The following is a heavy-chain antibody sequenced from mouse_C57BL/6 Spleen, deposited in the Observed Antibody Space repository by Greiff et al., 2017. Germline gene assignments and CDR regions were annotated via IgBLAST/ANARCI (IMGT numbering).Heavy chain of an antibody. D-gene: IGHD1-1*01. CDR3: ARGGDYYGSWETRDYYAMDY. J-gene: IGHJ4*01. CDR2: IYPGSGNT. Sequence: QVQLKQSGAELVRPGASVKLSCKASGYTFTDYYINWVKQRPGQGLEWIARIYPGSGNTYYNEKFKGKATLTAEKSSSTAYMQLSSLTSEDSAVYFCARGGDYYGSWETRDYYAMDYWGQGTSVTVSS. V-gene: IGHV1-76*01. CDR1: GYTFTDYY.